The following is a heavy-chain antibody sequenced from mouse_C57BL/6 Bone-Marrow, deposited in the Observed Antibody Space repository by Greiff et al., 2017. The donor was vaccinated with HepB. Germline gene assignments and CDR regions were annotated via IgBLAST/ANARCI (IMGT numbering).Heavy chain of an antibody. V-gene: IGHV1-26*01. D-gene: IGHD1-1*01. CDR1: GYTFTDYY. CDR2: INPNNGGT. Sequence: EVQLQQSGPELVKPGASVKISCKASGYTFTDYYMNWVKQSHGNSLEWIGDINPNNGGTNYNQKFKGKAIFNVDKSSSTAYMELRSVTSEDSAVFCCSRGYGGIYGDYWGQGTTLTVSS. CDR3: SRGYGGIYGDY. J-gene: IGHJ2*01.